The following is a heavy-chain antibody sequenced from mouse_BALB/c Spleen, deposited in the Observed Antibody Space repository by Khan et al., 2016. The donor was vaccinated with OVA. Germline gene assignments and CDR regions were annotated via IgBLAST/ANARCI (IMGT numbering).Heavy chain of an antibody. CDR1: GFSLTNYG. V-gene: IGHV2-2*02. J-gene: IGHJ2*01. D-gene: IGHD1-1*02. CDR2: IWSGGIT. CDR3: GKNRNGYFDY. Sequence: QMQLEESGPGLVQPSQSLSITCTVSGFSLTNYGVHWVRQSPGKGLEWLGVIWSGGITDYNETFISRLSISKDISKSQVFFKMNSLQANDTAIYYCGKNRNGYFDYWGQGTTLTVSS.